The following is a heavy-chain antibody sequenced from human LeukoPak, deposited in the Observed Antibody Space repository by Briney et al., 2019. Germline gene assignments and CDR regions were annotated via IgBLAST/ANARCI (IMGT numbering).Heavy chain of an antibody. CDR1: GYTFTSYG. J-gene: IGHJ4*02. Sequence: ASVKVSCKASGYTFTSYGISWVRQAPGQGLEWMGWISAYNGNTKYVQKLQGRVTMTTDTSTSTAYMELRSLRSDDTAVYYCARAEELGTYFDCWGQGTLVTVSS. CDR2: ISAYNGNT. CDR3: ARAEELGTYFDC. V-gene: IGHV1-18*01. D-gene: IGHD7-27*01.